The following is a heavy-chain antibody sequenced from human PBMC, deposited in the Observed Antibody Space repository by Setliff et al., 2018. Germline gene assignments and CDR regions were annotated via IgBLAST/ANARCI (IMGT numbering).Heavy chain of an antibody. V-gene: IGHV1-69*02. J-gene: IGHJ5*02. D-gene: IGHD3-10*01. Sequence: ASVKVSCKASGGTFSSYTISWVRQAPGQGLEWMGRIIPILGIANYAQKFQGXVXXTAXXXXXXXXXXXXXXXXXXXXXXYCARDISLGKAAVWFGELKGWFDPWGQGTLVTVSS. CDR3: ARDISLGKAAVWFGELKGWFDP. CDR1: GGTFSSYT. CDR2: IIPILGIA.